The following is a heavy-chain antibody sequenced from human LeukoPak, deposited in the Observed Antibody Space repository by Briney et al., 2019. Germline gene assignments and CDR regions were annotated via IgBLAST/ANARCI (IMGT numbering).Heavy chain of an antibody. D-gene: IGHD2-15*01. J-gene: IGHJ6*02. CDR2: IWYDGSNK. CDR3: ARVYCSGGSCYSGPNYYYGMDV. CDR1: GFTFSSYG. V-gene: IGHV3-33*01. Sequence: GRSLRLSCAASGFTFSSYGMHWVRQAPGKGLEWVAVIWYDGSNKYYADSVKGRFTISRDNSKNTLYLQMNSLRAEDTAVYYCARVYCSGGSCYSGPNYYYGMDVWGQGTTVTVS.